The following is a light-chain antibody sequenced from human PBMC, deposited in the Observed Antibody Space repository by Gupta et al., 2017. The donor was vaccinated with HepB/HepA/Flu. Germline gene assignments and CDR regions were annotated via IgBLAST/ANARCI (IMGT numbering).Light chain of an antibody. V-gene: IGLV2-14*03. J-gene: IGLJ2*01. CDR2: DVS. CDR3: ASDTTINTLI. CDR1: SSDVGAYSS. Sequence: QSALTQPASVSESPGQSITIPCTGTSSDVGAYSSVSWYQHHPDKVPKLMIYDVSNRPSGVSNRFSASKSGNTASLTISGLQAEDEAYYYCASDTTINTLIFGGGTKLTVL.